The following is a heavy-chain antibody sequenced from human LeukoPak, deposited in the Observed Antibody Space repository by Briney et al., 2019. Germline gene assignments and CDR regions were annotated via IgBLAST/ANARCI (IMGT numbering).Heavy chain of an antibody. CDR2: IKSKTEGETA. J-gene: IGHJ4*02. Sequence: GGSLTLSCAASGFTFTNAWMSWVRQAPGKGLEWVGRIKSKTEGETADYAAPVKGRFTISRDDSKNTLYLHMNSLKTEDTAVYYCTTVYCSSTSCAMSGNYRGQGTLVTVSS. V-gene: IGHV3-15*01. CDR3: TTVYCSSTSCAMSGNY. CDR1: GFTFTNAW. D-gene: IGHD2-2*01.